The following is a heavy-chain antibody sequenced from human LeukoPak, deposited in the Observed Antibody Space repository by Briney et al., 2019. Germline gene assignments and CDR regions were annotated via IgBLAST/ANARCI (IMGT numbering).Heavy chain of an antibody. J-gene: IGHJ3*02. V-gene: IGHV4-4*02. D-gene: IGHD3-22*01. CDR2: IYHSGST. Sequence: SETLSLTCAVSGDSISISNWWGWVRQPPGKGLEWIGEIYHSGSTNYNPSLQSRVTMSVDNSENHFSLKLSSVSAADTALYYCARSTVSVITRGAFDIWGQGTMVTVSS. CDR3: ARSTVSVITRGAFDI. CDR1: GDSISISNW.